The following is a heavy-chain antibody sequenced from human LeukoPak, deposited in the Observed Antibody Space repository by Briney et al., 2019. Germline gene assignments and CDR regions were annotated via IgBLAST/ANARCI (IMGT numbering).Heavy chain of an antibody. CDR1: GGSISRYY. CDR3: ARGYSYGDY. D-gene: IGHD5-18*01. J-gene: IGHJ4*02. V-gene: IGHV4-59*01. CDR2: IYYSGST. Sequence: SETLSLTCTVSGGSISRYYWSWIRQPPGKGLEWIGYIYYSGSTNYNPSLKSRVTISVDTSKNQFSLKLSSVTAADTAVYYCARGYSYGDYWGQGTLVTVSS.